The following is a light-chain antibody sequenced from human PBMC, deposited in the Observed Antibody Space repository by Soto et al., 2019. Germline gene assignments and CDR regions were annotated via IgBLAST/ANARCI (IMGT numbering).Light chain of an antibody. CDR1: SSDVGGYNY. V-gene: IGLV2-8*01. Sequence: QSALTQPPSASGSPGQSVTISCTGTSSDVGGYNYVSWYQQHPGKAPKLMIYEVSKRPSGVPDRFSGSKSGNTASLTVSGLQAEDEADYYRSSYAGSKEVFGTGTKLTVL. CDR3: SSYAGSKEV. J-gene: IGLJ1*01. CDR2: EVS.